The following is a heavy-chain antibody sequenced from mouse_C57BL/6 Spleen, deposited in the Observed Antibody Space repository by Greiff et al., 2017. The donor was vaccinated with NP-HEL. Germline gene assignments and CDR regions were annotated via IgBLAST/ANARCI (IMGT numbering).Heavy chain of an antibody. CDR2: IYPGSGNT. Sequence: QVHVKQSGPELVKPGASVKISCKASGYSFTSYYIHWVKQRPGQGLEWIGWIYPGSGNTKYNEKFKGKATLTADTSSSTAYMQLSSLTSEDSAVYYCAREKDYDYKFAYWGQGTLVTVSA. J-gene: IGHJ3*01. CDR3: AREKDYDYKFAY. D-gene: IGHD2-4*01. CDR1: GYSFTSYY. V-gene: IGHV1-66*01.